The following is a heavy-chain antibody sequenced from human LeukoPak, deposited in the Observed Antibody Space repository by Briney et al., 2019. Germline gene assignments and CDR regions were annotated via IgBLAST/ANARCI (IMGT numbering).Heavy chain of an antibody. Sequence: GGSLRLSCAPCGFTFSSFAMSWVRHAPGKGLEWVSAISGSGGSTYYADSVKGRFTISRDNSKNTLYLQMNSLRAEDTAVYYCAKDRGSLPFVYYYDSSGYYSYWGQETLVTVSS. CDR1: GFTFSSFA. J-gene: IGHJ4*02. CDR3: AKDRGSLPFVYYYDSSGYYSY. D-gene: IGHD3-22*01. V-gene: IGHV3-23*01. CDR2: ISGSGGST.